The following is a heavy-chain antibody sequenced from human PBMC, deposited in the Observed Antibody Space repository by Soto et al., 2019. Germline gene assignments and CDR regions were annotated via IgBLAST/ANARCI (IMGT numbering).Heavy chain of an antibody. Sequence: TLSLTCTVSGGSISRYYWSWIRQPPGKGLEWIGYIYYSGSTNYNPSLKSRVTISVDTSKNQFSLKLSSVTAADTAVYYCARAVVAATWTWWFDPWGQGTLVTVSS. V-gene: IGHV4-59*01. CDR2: IYYSGST. J-gene: IGHJ5*02. CDR3: ARAVVAATWTWWFDP. D-gene: IGHD2-15*01. CDR1: GGSISRYY.